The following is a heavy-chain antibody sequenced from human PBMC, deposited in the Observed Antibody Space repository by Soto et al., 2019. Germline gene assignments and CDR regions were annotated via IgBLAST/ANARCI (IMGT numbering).Heavy chain of an antibody. CDR2: IWYDGSNK. CDR3: ARDGVVRGVSILGFDY. D-gene: IGHD3-10*01. J-gene: IGHJ4*02. CDR1: GFTFSSYG. V-gene: IGHV3-33*01. Sequence: QVQLVESGGGVVQPGRSLRLSCAASGFTFSSYGMHWVRQAPGKGLEWVAVIWYDGSNKYYADSVKGRFTISRDNSKNTLYLQMNSLRAEDTALYYCARDGVVRGVSILGFDYWGQGTLVTVSS.